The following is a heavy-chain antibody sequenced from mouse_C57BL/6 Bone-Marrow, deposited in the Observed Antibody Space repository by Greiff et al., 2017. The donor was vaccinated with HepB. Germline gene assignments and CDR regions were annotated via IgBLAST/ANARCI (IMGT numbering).Heavy chain of an antibody. J-gene: IGHJ3*01. D-gene: IGHD1-1*01. CDR1: GYTFTSYD. CDR2: IYPRDGST. CDR3: ARPYYYGSSYEFAY. Sequence: VQLQQSGPELVKPGASVKLCCKASGYTFTSYDINWVKQRPGQGLEWIGWIYPRDGSTKYNEKFKGKATLTVDTSSSTAYMELHSLTSEDSAVYFCARPYYYGSSYEFAYWGQGTLVTVSA. V-gene: IGHV1-85*01.